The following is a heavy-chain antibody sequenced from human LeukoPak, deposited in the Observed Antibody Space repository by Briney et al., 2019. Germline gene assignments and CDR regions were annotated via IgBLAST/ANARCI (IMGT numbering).Heavy chain of an antibody. J-gene: IGHJ5*02. CDR1: GGTFISYA. CDR2: IIPIFGTA. CDR3: ANSRVGAAAVWFDP. D-gene: IGHD6-13*01. V-gene: IGHV1-69*13. Sequence: SVKVSCKASGGTFISYAISWVRQAPGQGLEWMGGIIPIFGTANYAQKFQGRVTITADESTSTAYMELSSLRSEDTAVYYCANSRVGAAAVWFDPWGQGTLVTVSS.